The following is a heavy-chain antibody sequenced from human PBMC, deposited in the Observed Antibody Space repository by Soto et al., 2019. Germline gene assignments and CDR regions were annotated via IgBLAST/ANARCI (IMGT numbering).Heavy chain of an antibody. Sequence: PGGSLRLSCAASGFTFSSYWMSWVRQAPGKGLEWVANIKQDGSEKYYVDSVKGRFTISRDNAKNSLYLQMNSLRAEDTAVYYCARDYYDFWSGFYGYWGQGTLVTVSS. CDR2: IKQDGSEK. D-gene: IGHD3-3*01. CDR1: GFTFSSYW. J-gene: IGHJ4*02. CDR3: ARDYYDFWSGFYGY. V-gene: IGHV3-7*01.